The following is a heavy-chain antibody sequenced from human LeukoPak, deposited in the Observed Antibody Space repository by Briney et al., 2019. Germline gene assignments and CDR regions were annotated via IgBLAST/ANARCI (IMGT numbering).Heavy chain of an antibody. CDR1: GDSINNYY. Sequence: WETLSLTCTVSGDSINNYYWSWIRQPPGKGLEWIGYIYYSGSTNYNPSLKSRVTISVDTSKNQFSLKLNSVTAADTAVYYCARYRNEALFAFDIWGQGTMVTVSS. V-gene: IGHV4-59*01. CDR3: ARYRNEALFAFDI. CDR2: IYYSGST. D-gene: IGHD1-14*01. J-gene: IGHJ3*02.